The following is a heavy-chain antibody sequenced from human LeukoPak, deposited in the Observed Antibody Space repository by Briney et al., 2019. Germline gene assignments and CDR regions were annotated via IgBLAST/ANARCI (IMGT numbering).Heavy chain of an antibody. J-gene: IGHJ4*02. D-gene: IGHD3-10*01. CDR1: GYTLTELS. CDR3: ATVVLWFGGGGYYFDY. CDR2: FNPEDGET. Sequence: ASVKVSCKVSGYTLTELSMHWVRQAPGKGLEWMGGFNPEDGETLYAQNFQGRVTMTEDTSTDTGYMGLSSLRSEDTAVYYCATVVLWFGGGGYYFDYWGQGTLVTVSS. V-gene: IGHV1-24*01.